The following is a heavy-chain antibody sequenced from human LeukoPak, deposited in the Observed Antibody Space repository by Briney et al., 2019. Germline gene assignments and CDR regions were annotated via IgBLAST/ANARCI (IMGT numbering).Heavy chain of an antibody. CDR3: VSRTKLRYFDWLLPTGDY. D-gene: IGHD3-9*01. CDR2: IYYSGST. Sequence: PSETLSLTCTVSGGSISSSSYYWGWIRQPPGKGLEWIGSIYYSGSTNYNPSLKSRVTISVDTSKNQFSLKLSSVTAADTAVYYCVSRTKLRYFDWLLPTGDYWGQGTLVTVSS. V-gene: IGHV4-39*07. J-gene: IGHJ4*02. CDR1: GGSISSSSYY.